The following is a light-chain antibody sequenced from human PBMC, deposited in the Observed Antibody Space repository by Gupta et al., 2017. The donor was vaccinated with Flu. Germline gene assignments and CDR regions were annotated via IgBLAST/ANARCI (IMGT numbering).Light chain of an antibody. CDR1: QSVSSR. CDR3: QQRDNWPII. V-gene: IGKV3-11*01. J-gene: IGKJ5*01. CDR2: DTS. Sequence: EVVLTQSPATLSLSPGERATLSCRAGQSVSSRLAWYQKKSGQAPRLLIYDTSKRASGIPARFSGSGSGTDFTLTISSLQPEDFAVYYCQQRDNWPIIFGQGTRLEI.